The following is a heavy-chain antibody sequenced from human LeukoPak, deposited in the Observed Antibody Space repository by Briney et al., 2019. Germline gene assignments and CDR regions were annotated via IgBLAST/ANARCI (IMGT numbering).Heavy chain of an antibody. CDR3: AKLTTWNTHYPIDY. D-gene: IGHD4-17*01. CDR2: ISSSADNT. Sequence: GGSLRLSCAASGFTFSNYAMSGGRQAPGKGLEWVSSISSSADNTYQADSLKGRFTISRHNSKNTLYLQMNSLRAEDTALYYCAKLTTWNTHYPIDYWGQGTLVTVSS. V-gene: IGHV3-23*01. CDR1: GFTFSNYA. J-gene: IGHJ4*02.